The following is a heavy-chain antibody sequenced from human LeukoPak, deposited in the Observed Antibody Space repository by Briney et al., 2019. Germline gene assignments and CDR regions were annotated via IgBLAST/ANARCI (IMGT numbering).Heavy chain of an antibody. CDR1: GGSISSSSYY. Sequence: PSETLSLTCTVSGGSISSSSYYWGWIRQPPGKGLEWIGSIYYSGSTYYNPSLKSRVTISVDTSKNQFSLKLSSVTAADTAVYYCASPIGPYWGDYPSGMDVWGQGTTVTVSS. J-gene: IGHJ6*02. CDR3: ASPIGPYWGDYPSGMDV. CDR2: IYYSGST. V-gene: IGHV4-39*01. D-gene: IGHD2-21*01.